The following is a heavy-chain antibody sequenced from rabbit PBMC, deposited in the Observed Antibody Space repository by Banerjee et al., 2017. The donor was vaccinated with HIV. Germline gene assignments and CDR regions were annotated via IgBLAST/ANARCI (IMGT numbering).Heavy chain of an antibody. CDR3: ARDPGGGADL. J-gene: IGHJ3*01. D-gene: IGHD3-1*01. CDR1: GFTLSSYW. Sequence: QSLEESGGDLVKPGASLTLTCTASGFTLSSYWICWVRQAPGKGLELIACIYTTTGTTWYASWVNGRFTISKTSSTTVTLQMTSLTAADTATYFCARDPGGGADLWGQGTLVTVS. CDR2: IYTTTGTT. V-gene: IGHV1S40*01.